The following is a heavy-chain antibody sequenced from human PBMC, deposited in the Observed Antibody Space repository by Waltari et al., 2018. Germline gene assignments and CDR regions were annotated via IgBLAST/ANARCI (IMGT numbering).Heavy chain of an antibody. CDR2: ISYDGSNK. CDR3: ANGGKTGTNFDY. D-gene: IGHD1-1*01. Sequence: QVQLVESGGGVVQPGRSLRLSCAASGFTFSSYGMHWVRQAPGKGLEWVAVISYDGSNKYYADSVKGRFTISRDNSKNTLYLQMNSLRAEDTAVYYCANGGKTGTNFDYWGQGTLVTVSS. J-gene: IGHJ4*02. V-gene: IGHV3-30*18. CDR1: GFTFSSYG.